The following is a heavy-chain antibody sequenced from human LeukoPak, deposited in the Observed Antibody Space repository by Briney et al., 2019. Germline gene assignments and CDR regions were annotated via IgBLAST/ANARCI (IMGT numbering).Heavy chain of an antibody. D-gene: IGHD1-26*01. V-gene: IGHV3-7*03. CDR1: GFTFSSYW. J-gene: IGHJ4*02. CDR3: AKDLGGRPSSDY. CDR2: IKQDGNEK. Sequence: GSLRLSCAASGFTFSSYWMNWVRQAPGKGLEWVANIKQDGNEKYYVDSVKGRFTISRDNAKNSLYLQMNSLRAEDTAVYYCAKDLGGRPSSDYWGQGTLVTVSS.